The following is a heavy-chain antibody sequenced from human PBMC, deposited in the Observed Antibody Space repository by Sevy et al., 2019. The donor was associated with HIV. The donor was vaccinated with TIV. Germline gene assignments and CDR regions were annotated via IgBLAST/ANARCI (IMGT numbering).Heavy chain of an antibody. CDR2: ISWNSGSI. CDR3: AKARRVVVEGGAFDI. J-gene: IGHJ3*02. CDR1: GFTFDDYA. Sequence: GGSLRLSCAASGFTFDDYAMHWVRQAPGKGREWVSGISWNSGSIGYADSVKGRFTISRDNAKNSLYLQMNSLRAEDTALYYCAKARRVVVEGGAFDIWGQGTIVTVSS. V-gene: IGHV3-9*01. D-gene: IGHD3-22*01.